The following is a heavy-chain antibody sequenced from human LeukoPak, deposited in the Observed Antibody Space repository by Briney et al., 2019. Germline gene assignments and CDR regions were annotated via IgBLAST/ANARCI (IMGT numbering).Heavy chain of an antibody. CDR2: IYYSGST. Sequence: SETLSLTCTVSGGSISSGGYYWSWIRQHPGKGLEWIGYIYYSGSTYYNPSLKSRVTISVDTSKNQFSLKLSSVTAADTAVYYCARGLGGDGTIFGVAPYNWFDPWGQGTLVTVSS. CDR3: ARGLGGDGTIFGVAPYNWFDP. V-gene: IGHV4-31*03. D-gene: IGHD3-3*01. J-gene: IGHJ5*02. CDR1: GGSISSGGYY.